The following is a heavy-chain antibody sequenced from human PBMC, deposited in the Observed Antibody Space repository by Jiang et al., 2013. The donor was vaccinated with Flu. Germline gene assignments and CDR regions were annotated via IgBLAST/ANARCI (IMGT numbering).Heavy chain of an antibody. CDR3: ARAQGYYDSSVVWYFDL. CDR1: GFTFSSYS. CDR2: ISSSSSYI. V-gene: IGHV3-21*01. Sequence: VQLVESGGGLVKPGGSLRLSCAASGFTFSSYSMNWVRQAPGKGLEWVSSISSSSSYIYYADSLKGRFTISRDNAKNSLYLQMNSLRAEDTAVYYCARAQGYYDSSVVWYFDLWGRGTLVTVSS. J-gene: IGHJ2*01. D-gene: IGHD3-22*01.